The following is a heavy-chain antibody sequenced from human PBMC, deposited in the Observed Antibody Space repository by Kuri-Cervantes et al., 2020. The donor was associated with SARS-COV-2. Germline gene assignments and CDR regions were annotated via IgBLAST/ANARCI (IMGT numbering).Heavy chain of an antibody. CDR3: ARVRVGRWLQLHYFDY. J-gene: IGHJ4*02. V-gene: IGHV1-46*01. CDR2: INPSGGST. Sequence: ASVKVSCKASGYTFTSYYMHWVRQAPGQGLEWMGIINPSGGSTSYAQKFQGRVTMTTDTSTSTAYMELRSLRSDDTAVYYCARVRVGRWLQLHYFDYWGQGTRVTVSS. CDR1: GYTFTSYY. D-gene: IGHD5-24*01.